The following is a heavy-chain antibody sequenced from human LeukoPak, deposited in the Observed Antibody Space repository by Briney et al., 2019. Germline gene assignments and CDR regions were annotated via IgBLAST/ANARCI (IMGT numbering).Heavy chain of an antibody. D-gene: IGHD2-2*01. Sequence: GGSLRLSCAAPGFTSSDYTMNWVRQSPGKGLEWVSGISVSDDSTYYADSVKGRFTISRDKSNNMLHLQMNSLRGEDTAVYYCARDRYCVSTNCPYYFWGQGTPVTVSS. CDR1: GFTSSDYT. J-gene: IGHJ4*02. CDR2: ISVSDDST. CDR3: ARDRYCVSTNCPYYF. V-gene: IGHV3-23*01.